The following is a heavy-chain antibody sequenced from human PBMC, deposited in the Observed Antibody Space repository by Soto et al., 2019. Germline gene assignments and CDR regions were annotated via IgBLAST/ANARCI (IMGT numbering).Heavy chain of an antibody. Sequence: TLSLTCTVSGGSITSSYWSWIRRPPGKGLEWIAYIYDTGISGYTPSTSYNPSLKSRVTMSVDTSTSQFSLKLTSVTAADTDVYYWARGDDPFIYVGLDVWGKGLKVTLSS. J-gene: IGHJ6*04. V-gene: IGHV4-59*01. CDR3: ARGDDPFIYVGLDV. D-gene: IGHD3-16*01. CDR1: GGSITSSY. CDR2: IYDTGISGYTPST.